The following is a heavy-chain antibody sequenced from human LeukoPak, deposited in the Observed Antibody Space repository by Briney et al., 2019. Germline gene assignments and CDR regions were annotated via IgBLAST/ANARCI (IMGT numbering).Heavy chain of an antibody. V-gene: IGHV3-30*02. J-gene: IGHJ4*02. CDR1: GFTFSSYG. CDR3: AKDLSDYGSPLDY. D-gene: IGHD4-17*01. Sequence: PGGSLRLSCAASGFTFSSYGMHWVRQAPGKGLEGVAFIRYDGSNKYYADSVKGRFTISRDNSKNTLYLQMNSLRAEDTAVYYCAKDLSDYGSPLDYWGQGTLVTVSS. CDR2: IRYDGSNK.